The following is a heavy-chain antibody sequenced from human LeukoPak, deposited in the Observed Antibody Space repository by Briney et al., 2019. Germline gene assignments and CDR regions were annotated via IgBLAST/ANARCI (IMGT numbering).Heavy chain of an antibody. J-gene: IGHJ3*02. CDR2: TSGDGGST. Sequence: GGSLRLSCAASGFTFDDYAMHWVRQAPGKGLEWVSLTSGDGGSTYYADSVKGRFTISRDNSKNSLYLQMNSLRTEDTALYYCAKDTLPVVTIVAGAFDIWGQGTMVTVSS. CDR3: AKDTLPVVTIVAGAFDI. CDR1: GFTFDDYA. V-gene: IGHV3-43*02. D-gene: IGHD3-22*01.